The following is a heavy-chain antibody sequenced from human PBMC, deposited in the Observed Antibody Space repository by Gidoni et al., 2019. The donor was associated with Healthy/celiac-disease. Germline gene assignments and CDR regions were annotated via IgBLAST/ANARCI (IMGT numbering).Heavy chain of an antibody. Sequence: QVQLVQSGAEVKKPGSSVQVSCKASGGTFSSYAISGVRQAPGQGREWMGGIIPIFGTANYAQKFQGRVTMTAEESTSTAYMELSRLRSEDTAVYYCARADYYGSGSYYNIGWFDPWGQGTLVTVSS. CDR1: GGTFSSYA. CDR3: ARADYYGSGSYYNIGWFDP. V-gene: IGHV1-69*01. D-gene: IGHD3-10*01. CDR2: IIPIFGTA. J-gene: IGHJ5*02.